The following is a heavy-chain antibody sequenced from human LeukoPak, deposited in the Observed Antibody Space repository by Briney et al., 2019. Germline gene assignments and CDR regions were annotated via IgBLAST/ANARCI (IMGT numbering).Heavy chain of an antibody. CDR3: ARAEWERHFDY. J-gene: IGHJ4*02. CDR1: GGSFSGYY. V-gene: IGHV4-34*01. D-gene: IGHD1-26*01. CDR2: INHSGST. Sequence: SETLSLTCAVYGGSFSGYYWSWIRQPPGKGLEWIGEINHSGSTNYNPSLKSRVTISVDTSKNQFSLKLSSVTAADTAVYYCARAEWERHFDYWGQGTLVTVSS.